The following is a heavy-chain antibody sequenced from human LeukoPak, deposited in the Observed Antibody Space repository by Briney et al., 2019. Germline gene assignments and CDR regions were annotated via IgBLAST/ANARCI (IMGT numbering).Heavy chain of an antibody. Sequence: GGSLRLSCAASGFTFSSYEMNWVRQAPGKGLEWVSYISSSGSTIYYANSVKGRFTISRDNAKNSLYLQMNSLRAEDTAVYYCARDLFLGAGTFDYWGQGTLVTVSS. CDR2: ISSSGSTI. CDR1: GFTFSSYE. D-gene: IGHD1-26*01. J-gene: IGHJ4*02. CDR3: ARDLFLGAGTFDY. V-gene: IGHV3-48*03.